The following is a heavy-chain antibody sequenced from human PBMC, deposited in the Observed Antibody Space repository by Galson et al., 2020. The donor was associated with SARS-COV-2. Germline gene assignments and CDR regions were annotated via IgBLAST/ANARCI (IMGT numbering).Heavy chain of an antibody. V-gene: IGHV4-4*02. CDR3: ATSRRVYDYVWGSYRYYYYYGMDV. J-gene: IGHJ6*02. D-gene: IGHD3-16*02. Sequence: SGSTNYNPSLKSRVTISVDKSKNQFSLKLSSVTAADTAVYYCATSRRVYDYVWGSYRYYYYYGMDVWGQGTTVTVSS. CDR2: SGST.